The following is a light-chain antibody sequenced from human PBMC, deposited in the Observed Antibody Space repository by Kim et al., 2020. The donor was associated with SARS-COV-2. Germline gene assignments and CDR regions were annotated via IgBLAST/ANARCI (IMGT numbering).Light chain of an antibody. CDR1: SSDSSAFNY. V-gene: IGLV2-14*03. CDR3: SSYTTANTRL. Sequence: GQSITTSCTGTSSDSSAFNYVSWFQQHPGRAPKLLIYDVSERPSGISNRFSGSTSGYTASLTISGLQAEDEADYYCSSYTTANTRLFGAGTQLTVL. CDR2: DVS. J-gene: IGLJ1*01.